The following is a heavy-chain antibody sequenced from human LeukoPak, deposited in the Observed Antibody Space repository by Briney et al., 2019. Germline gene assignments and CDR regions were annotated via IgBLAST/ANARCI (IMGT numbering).Heavy chain of an antibody. J-gene: IGHJ4*02. CDR3: ARAITMVWGVIGFDY. D-gene: IGHD3-10*01. V-gene: IGHV1-69*04. CDR2: IIPILGIA. CDR1: GGTFSSYA. Sequence: ASVKVSCKASGGTFSSYAISWVRQAPGQGLEWMGRIIPILGIANYAQKFQGGVTNTADKSTSTAYMELSSLRSEDTAVYYCARAITMVWGVIGFDYWGQGTLVTVSS.